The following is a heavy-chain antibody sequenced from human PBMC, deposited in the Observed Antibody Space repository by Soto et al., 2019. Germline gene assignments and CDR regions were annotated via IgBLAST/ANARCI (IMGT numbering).Heavy chain of an antibody. CDR2: IDYSGNI. CDR1: GGSITSSGSA. V-gene: IGHV4-39*01. CDR3: ARHIHNQGFEYYFDS. D-gene: IGHD1-1*01. J-gene: IGHJ4*02. Sequence: PSETLSLTCNASGGSITSSGSAWGWIRPSPGKGLEWIGTIDYSGNIYYIPSLKSRITISVDTSKNQISLKLSSVTAADTAVYYCARHIHNQGFEYYFDSWGQGTLVTVSS.